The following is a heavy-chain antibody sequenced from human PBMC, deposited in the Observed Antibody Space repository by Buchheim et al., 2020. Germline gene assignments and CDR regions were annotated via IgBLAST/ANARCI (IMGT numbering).Heavy chain of an antibody. CDR3: ARGIAAYFDY. J-gene: IGHJ4*02. Sequence: VQLLESGGGVVQPGRSLRLSCAASGFTFSSYAMHWVRQAPGKGLEWVAVISYDGSNKYYADSVKGRFTISRDNSKNTLYLQMNGLRAEDTAVYYCARGIAAYFDYWGQGTL. V-gene: IGHV3-30-3*01. CDR1: GFTFSSYA. CDR2: ISYDGSNK. D-gene: IGHD6-13*01.